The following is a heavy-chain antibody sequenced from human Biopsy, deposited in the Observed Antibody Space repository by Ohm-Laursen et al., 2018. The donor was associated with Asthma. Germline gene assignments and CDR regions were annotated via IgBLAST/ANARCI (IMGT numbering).Heavy chain of an antibody. CDR1: GYTFISYA. D-gene: IGHD3-9*01. Sequence: ASVKVSCNASGYTFISYAIHWVSQAPGQRLEWMGWINAGDGNTKYSQKFQGRVTITRDTSASTAYMDLRSLRSEDTAMYYCARTYYDFLTGQVNDAFALWGQGTMVTVSS. CDR3: ARTYYDFLTGQVNDAFAL. V-gene: IGHV1-3*01. J-gene: IGHJ3*01. CDR2: INAGDGNT.